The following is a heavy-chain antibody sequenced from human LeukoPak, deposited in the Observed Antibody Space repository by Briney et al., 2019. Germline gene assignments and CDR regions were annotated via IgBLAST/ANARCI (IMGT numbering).Heavy chain of an antibody. CDR1: GFTVSSNY. D-gene: IGHD2-2*01. Sequence: GGSLRLSCAASGFTVSSNYMSWVRQAPGKGLEWVSVIYSGGSTYCADSVKGRFTISRDNSKNTLYLQMNSLRAEDTAVYYCARVSEYCSSTSCYDYYYGMDVWGQGTTVTVSS. CDR2: IYSGGST. J-gene: IGHJ6*02. CDR3: ARVSEYCSSTSCYDYYYGMDV. V-gene: IGHV3-66*01.